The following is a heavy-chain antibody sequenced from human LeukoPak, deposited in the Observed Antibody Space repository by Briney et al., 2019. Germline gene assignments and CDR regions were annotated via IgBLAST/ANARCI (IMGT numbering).Heavy chain of an antibody. J-gene: IGHJ6*03. V-gene: IGHV1-2*02. Sequence: ASVKVSCKASGYTFTGYYIHWVRQAPGRGLEWMGWINPNNGVTNYAPKFQGRVAMTRDTSISTAYMEVIRLRSDDTAVYFCARDLPIPTAVKDFMDVWGKGTTVTVSS. CDR3: ARDLPIPTAVKDFMDV. CDR1: GYTFTGYY. D-gene: IGHD6-13*01. CDR2: INPNNGVT.